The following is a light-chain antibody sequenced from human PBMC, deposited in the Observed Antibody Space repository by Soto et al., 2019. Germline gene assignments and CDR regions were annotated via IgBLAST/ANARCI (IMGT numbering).Light chain of an antibody. CDR1: QDISRY. V-gene: IGKV1-9*01. CDR2: DAS. CDR3: QQLSGYPFT. J-gene: IGKJ3*01. Sequence: DIQLTQSPSLLSASVGDRVTITCRAGQDISRYLAWYQQKPGKAPKLLIYDASSLQSGVPSRFSGSGSGTEFTLTISSLQPEYCATYYCQQLSGYPFTFGPGTKVDIK.